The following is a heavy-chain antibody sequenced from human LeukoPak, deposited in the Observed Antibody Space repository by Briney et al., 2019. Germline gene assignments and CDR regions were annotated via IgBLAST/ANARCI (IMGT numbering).Heavy chain of an antibody. CDR1: GGTFSSYA. Sequence: SVKVSCKASGGTFSSYAISWVRQAPGQGLEWMGGIIPIFGTANYAQKFQGRVTITADESTSTAYMELSSLRSEDTAVYYCARAFWPYRYYDSSGYYYQGYWGQGTLVTVSS. CDR2: IIPIFGTA. V-gene: IGHV1-69*13. CDR3: ARAFWPYRYYDSSGYYYQGY. D-gene: IGHD3-22*01. J-gene: IGHJ4*02.